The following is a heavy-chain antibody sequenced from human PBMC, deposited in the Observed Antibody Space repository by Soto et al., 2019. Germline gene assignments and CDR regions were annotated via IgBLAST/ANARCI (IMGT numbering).Heavy chain of an antibody. CDR1: GGSIRSKNW. J-gene: IGHJ5*02. CDR2: IHHSGST. Sequence: RSEALCLTCGGSGGSIRSKNWWNWVRQPPGMGLEWIGEIHHSGSTNYNPELKSRVTISVDKSKNQFSLKVNSVTAADMAVYYCARARQYCSSSSGYRDPWGQGTRATV. D-gene: IGHD2-2*01. V-gene: IGHV4-4*02. CDR3: ARARQYCSSSSGYRDP.